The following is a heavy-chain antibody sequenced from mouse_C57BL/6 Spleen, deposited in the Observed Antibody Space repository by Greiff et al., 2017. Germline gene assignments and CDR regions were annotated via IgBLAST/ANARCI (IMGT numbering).Heavy chain of an antibody. D-gene: IGHD4-1*01. V-gene: IGHV1-82*01. CDR2: IYPGDGDT. CDR1: GYAFSSSW. CDR3: ARWDWDVPDY. Sequence: QVQLQQSGPELVKPGASVKISCKASGYAFSSSWMNWVKQRPGKGLEWIGRIYPGDGDTNYNGKFKGKATLTADKSSSTAHMQLSSLTSEDSAVYFCARWDWDVPDYWGQGTTLTVSS. J-gene: IGHJ2*01.